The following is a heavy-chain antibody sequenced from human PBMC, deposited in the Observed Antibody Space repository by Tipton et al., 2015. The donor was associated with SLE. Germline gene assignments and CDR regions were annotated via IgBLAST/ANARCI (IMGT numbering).Heavy chain of an antibody. Sequence: SLRLSCAASGFSFTTHWMHWVRQAPGKGLEWVANIKQDGSEKYYVDSVKGRFTISRDNAKNSLYLQMNSLRAEDTAVYYCARPSTVTTGYYWGQGTLVTVSS. CDR3: ARPSTVTTGYY. CDR1: GFSFTTHW. J-gene: IGHJ4*02. V-gene: IGHV3-7*01. D-gene: IGHD4-17*01. CDR2: IKQDGSEK.